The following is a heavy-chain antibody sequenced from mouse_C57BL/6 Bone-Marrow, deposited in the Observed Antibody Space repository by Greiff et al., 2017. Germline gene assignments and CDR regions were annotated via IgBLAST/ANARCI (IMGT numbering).Heavy chain of an antibody. Sequence: EVMLVESGGGLVKPGGSLKLSCAASGFTFSSYAMSWVRQTPEKRLAWVATISDGGSYTYYPDNVKGRFTISRDNAKNNLYLQMGHLKSEDTAMYYCARDYYGSSYRYWYFDVWGTGTTVTVSS. D-gene: IGHD1-1*01. V-gene: IGHV5-4*03. CDR2: ISDGGSYT. J-gene: IGHJ1*03. CDR3: ARDYYGSSYRYWYFDV. CDR1: GFTFSSYA.